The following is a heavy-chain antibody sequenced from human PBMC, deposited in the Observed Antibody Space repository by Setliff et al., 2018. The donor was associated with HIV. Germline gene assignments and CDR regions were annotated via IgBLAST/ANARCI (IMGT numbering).Heavy chain of an antibody. CDR1: GETFNDYF. CDR3: ARDRGSSYYYYYYMDV. CDR2: LNHSGGI. J-gene: IGHJ6*03. D-gene: IGHD6-6*01. Sequence: PSETLSLTCAVYGETFNDYFWTWIRQSPGKGLEWIGELNHSGGINQNPSLKSGFTLSVDTSKNQFSLRLTSVTAADTAVYYCARDRGSSYYYYYYMDVWGKGTTVTVSS. V-gene: IGHV4-34*01.